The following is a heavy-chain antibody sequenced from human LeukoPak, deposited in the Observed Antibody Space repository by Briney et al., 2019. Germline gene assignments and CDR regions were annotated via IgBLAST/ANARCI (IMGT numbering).Heavy chain of an antibody. Sequence: GGSLRLSCAASGFTFSSYAMHWVRQAPGKGLEWVAFIRFDGTNQFYADPVKGRFTISRDNAKNSLYLQMNSLRAEDTALYYCASAAAGPIDYWGQGTLVTVSS. CDR1: GFTFSSYA. CDR2: IRFDGTNQ. V-gene: IGHV3-30*02. D-gene: IGHD6-13*01. J-gene: IGHJ4*02. CDR3: ASAAAGPIDY.